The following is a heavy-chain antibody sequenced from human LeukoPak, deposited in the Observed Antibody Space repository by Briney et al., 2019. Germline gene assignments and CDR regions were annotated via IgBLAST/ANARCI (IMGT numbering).Heavy chain of an antibody. J-gene: IGHJ4*02. Sequence: SETLSLTCTVSGGSISSYYWSWIRQPPGKGLEWIGYIYYSGSTNYNPSLKSRVTISVDTSKNQFSLKLSSVTAADTAVYYCARFGDGYKGGYFDYWGQGTLDTVSS. CDR1: GGSISSYY. V-gene: IGHV4-59*01. CDR2: IYYSGST. D-gene: IGHD5-24*01. CDR3: ARFGDGYKGGYFDY.